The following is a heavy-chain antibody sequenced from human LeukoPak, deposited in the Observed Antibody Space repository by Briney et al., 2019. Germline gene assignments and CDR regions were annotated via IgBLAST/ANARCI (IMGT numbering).Heavy chain of an antibody. V-gene: IGHV4-59*01. CDR3: ARTARLPNS. CDR1: GTSITSSY. CDR2: IYYTGVT. Sequence: SETLSLTCTVSGTSITSSYWSWIRQPPGKGLEHIGYIYYTGVTNYSPSLKSRVTMSLDTSKNRSSLRLTSVTAADTAIYYCARTARLPNSWGQGTLVTVSS. D-gene: IGHD6-25*01. J-gene: IGHJ4*02.